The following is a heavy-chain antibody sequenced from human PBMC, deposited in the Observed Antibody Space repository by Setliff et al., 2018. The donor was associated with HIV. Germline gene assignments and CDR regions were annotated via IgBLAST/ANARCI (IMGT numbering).Heavy chain of an antibody. CDR3: ARSPPTTFWSGYTYYYYMDV. V-gene: IGHV4-59*11. CDR2: IYYSGST. CDR1: GASIRGHY. J-gene: IGHJ6*03. D-gene: IGHD3-3*01. Sequence: PSETLSLTCSVSGASIRGHYWSWIRQSPGKGLEWIGYIYYSGSTNYNPSLKSRVTISVDTSKNQFSLKLNSVTAADTAVYYCARSPPTTFWSGYTYYYYMDVWGKGTTVTVSS.